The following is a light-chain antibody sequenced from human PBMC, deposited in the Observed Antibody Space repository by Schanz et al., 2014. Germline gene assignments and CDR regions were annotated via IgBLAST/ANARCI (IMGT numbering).Light chain of an antibody. V-gene: IGLV2-14*03. CDR3: TSYAGSNQVV. Sequence: QSALTQPASVSGSPGQSITISCTGTSSDVGAYNLVSWFQQHPGKVPKLVIYDVSNRPSGISNRFSGSKSVNTASLTVSGLQADDEADYYCTSYAGSNQVVFGGGTKLTVL. J-gene: IGLJ2*01. CDR2: DVS. CDR1: SSDVGAYNL.